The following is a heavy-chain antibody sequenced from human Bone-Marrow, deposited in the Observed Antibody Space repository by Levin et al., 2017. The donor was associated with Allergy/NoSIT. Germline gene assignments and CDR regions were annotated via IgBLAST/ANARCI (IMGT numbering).Heavy chain of an antibody. CDR3: ARINRHYYNLTGYYLIFDY. CDR1: GFSLSTSGMC. D-gene: IGHD3-9*01. J-gene: IGHJ4*02. CDR2: IDWDDEK. V-gene: IGHV2-70*11. Sequence: SGPTLVKPTQTLTLTCTFSGFSLSTSGMCVSWIRQSPGKAPEWLARIDWDDEKHYSTSLKTRLTISKDTSKNQVVLTMANVDPLATPTYYCARINRHYYNLTGYYLIFDYWGQGTPVSVSS.